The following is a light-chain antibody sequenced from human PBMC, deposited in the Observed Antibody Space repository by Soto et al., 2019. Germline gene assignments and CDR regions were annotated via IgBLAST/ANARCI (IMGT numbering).Light chain of an antibody. CDR3: QQYYSTPPGT. CDR2: CAS. CDR1: QSVLYSSNNKNS. J-gene: IGKJ2*02. V-gene: IGKV4-1*01. Sequence: DIVMTQAPDSLAVSLGERATINCKSSQSVLYSSNNKNSLAWYQQKPGQPPKLLIYCASTRESGVPDRFSGRGSETDFTLTISSLQAENVTVYYGQQYYSTPPGTFGQGTKLEIK.